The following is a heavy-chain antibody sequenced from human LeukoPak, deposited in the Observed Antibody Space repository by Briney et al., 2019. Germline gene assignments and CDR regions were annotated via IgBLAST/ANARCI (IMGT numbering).Heavy chain of an antibody. CDR3: ARDHLRIVEATKHDY. CDR2: ISAYNGNT. D-gene: IGHD1-26*01. J-gene: IGHJ4*02. Sequence: ASVKVSCKASGYTFTSYGISWVRQAPGQGLEWMGWISAYNGNTNYAQKLQGRVTMTTDTSTSTAYMELRSLRSDEKAVYYSARDHLRIVEATKHDYKGKATQVTVSX. V-gene: IGHV1-18*01. CDR1: GYTFTSYG.